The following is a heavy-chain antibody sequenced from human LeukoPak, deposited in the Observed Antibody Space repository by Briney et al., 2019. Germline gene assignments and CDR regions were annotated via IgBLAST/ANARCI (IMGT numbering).Heavy chain of an antibody. J-gene: IGHJ3*02. Sequence: PGGSLRLSCAASGFTFSNAWMSWVGQAPGKGRDWVGRFKGKTVGGTQDYATPVKGRFTISRDDSKNTLYLQMNSLKTEDTAVYYCTTEASPYIVVVPAATRPDDAFDIWGQGTMVTVSS. CDR3: TTEASPYIVVVPAATRPDDAFDI. CDR2: FKGKTVGGTQ. V-gene: IGHV3-15*01. D-gene: IGHD2-2*01. CDR1: GFTFSNAW.